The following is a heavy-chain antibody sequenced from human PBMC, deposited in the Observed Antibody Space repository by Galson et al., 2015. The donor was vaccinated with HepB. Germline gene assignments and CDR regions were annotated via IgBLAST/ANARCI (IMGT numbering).Heavy chain of an antibody. Sequence: SLRLSCAASGFTFSSYSMNWVRQAPGKGLEWVSSISSSSSYIYYADSVKGRFTISRDNAKNSLYLQMNSLRAEDTAVYYCARDSVGVAGRVYYYYGMDVWGQGTTVTVSS. D-gene: IGHD2-15*01. CDR1: GFTFSSYS. J-gene: IGHJ6*02. V-gene: IGHV3-21*01. CDR3: ARDSVGVAGRVYYYYGMDV. CDR2: ISSSSSYI.